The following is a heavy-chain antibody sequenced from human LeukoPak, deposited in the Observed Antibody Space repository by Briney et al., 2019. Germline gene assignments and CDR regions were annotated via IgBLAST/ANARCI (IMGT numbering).Heavy chain of an antibody. J-gene: IGHJ4*02. CDR1: GFIFTTYW. CDR2: INIDGSNT. CDR3: ARDVSIAAAD. V-gene: IGHV3-74*01. D-gene: IGHD6-13*01. Sequence: GGSLRLSCAASGFIFTTYWMHWVRQAPGKGLVWVARINIDGSNTYYADSVKGRFTISRDNAKNTLYLQMNSLRAEDTAVYYCARDVSIAAADWGQGTLVTVSS.